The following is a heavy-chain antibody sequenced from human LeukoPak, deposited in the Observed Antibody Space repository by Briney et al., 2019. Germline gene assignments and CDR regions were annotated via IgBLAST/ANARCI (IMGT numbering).Heavy chain of an antibody. CDR3: ARGRYCSSTSCYRYYYYYGMDV. CDR1: GGSFSGYY. D-gene: IGHD2-2*01. J-gene: IGHJ6*02. Sequence: SETLSLTCAVYGGSFSGYYWSWIRQPPGKGLEWIGEINHSGSTNYNPSLKSRVTISVDTSKNQFSLKLSSVTAADPAVYYCARGRYCSSTSCYRYYYYYGMDVWGQGTTVTVSS. CDR2: INHSGST. V-gene: IGHV4-34*01.